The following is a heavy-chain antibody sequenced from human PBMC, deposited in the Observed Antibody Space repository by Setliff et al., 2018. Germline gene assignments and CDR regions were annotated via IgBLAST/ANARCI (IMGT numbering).Heavy chain of an antibody. Sequence: GASVKVSCKASGYPFTSYGISWVRQAPGHGLEWMGWISAYKGNTNYAQKLQGRVTMTTDTSASTAYMELRSLRSDDTAVYYCARVSPYYDFWSGYYGDVLWGYMDVWGKGTTVTVSS. CDR2: ISAYKGNT. V-gene: IGHV1-18*01. D-gene: IGHD3-3*01. CDR1: GYPFTSYG. J-gene: IGHJ6*03. CDR3: ARVSPYYDFWSGYYGDVLWGYMDV.